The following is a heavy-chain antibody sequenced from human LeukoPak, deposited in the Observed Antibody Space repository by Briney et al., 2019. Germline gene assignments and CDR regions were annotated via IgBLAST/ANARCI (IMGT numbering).Heavy chain of an antibody. CDR2: IYSGGST. Sequence: PGGSLRLSCAASGFTVSSNYMSWVRQAPGKGLEWVSVIYSGGSTYYADSAKGRFTISRDNSKNTLYLQMNSLRAEDTALYYCAKESTAPFFDYWGQGTLVTVSS. CDR1: GFTVSSNY. J-gene: IGHJ4*02. V-gene: IGHV3-66*01. D-gene: IGHD5-18*01. CDR3: AKESTAPFFDY.